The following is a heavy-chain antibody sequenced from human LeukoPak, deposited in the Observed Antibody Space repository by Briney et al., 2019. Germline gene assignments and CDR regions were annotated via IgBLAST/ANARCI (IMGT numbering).Heavy chain of an antibody. D-gene: IGHD2-2*01. CDR1: GFTFSSYG. V-gene: IGHV3-30*18. J-gene: IGHJ4*02. Sequence: PGRSLRLSCAASGFTFSSYGMHWVRQAPGKGLGWVAVISYDGSNKYYADSVKGRFTISRHNSKTTLYLQMNSLRAEDTAVYYCAKDERRYCSSTSCYYPVDYWGQGTLVTVSS. CDR2: ISYDGSNK. CDR3: AKDERRYCSSTSCYYPVDY.